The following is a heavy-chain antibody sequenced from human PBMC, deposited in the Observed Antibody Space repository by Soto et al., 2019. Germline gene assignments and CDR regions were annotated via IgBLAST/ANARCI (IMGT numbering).Heavy chain of an antibody. V-gene: IGHV3-23*01. J-gene: IGHJ4*02. Sequence: GGSLRLSCAASGFTFSSYAMSWVRQAPGKGLEWVSAISGSGSGTYYADSVKGRFTISRDNSKNTLYVQMNSLRAEDTAVYYCAKGRQLLDYWGQGTLVTVSS. CDR1: GFTFSSYA. CDR2: ISGSGSGT. D-gene: IGHD6-6*01. CDR3: AKGRQLLDY.